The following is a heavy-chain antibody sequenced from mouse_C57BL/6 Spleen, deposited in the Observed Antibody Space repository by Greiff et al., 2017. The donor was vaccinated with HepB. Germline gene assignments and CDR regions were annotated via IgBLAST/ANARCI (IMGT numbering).Heavy chain of an antibody. CDR2: ISYDGSN. V-gene: IGHV3-6*01. CDR3: AGDSAWFAY. J-gene: IGHJ3*01. Sequence: EVKLEESGPGLVKPSQSLSLTCSVTGYSITSGYYWNWIRQFPGNKLEWMGYISYDGSNNYNPSLKNRISITRDTSKNQFFLKLNSVTTEDTATYYCAGDSAWFAYWGQGTLVTVSA. CDR1: GYSITSGYY.